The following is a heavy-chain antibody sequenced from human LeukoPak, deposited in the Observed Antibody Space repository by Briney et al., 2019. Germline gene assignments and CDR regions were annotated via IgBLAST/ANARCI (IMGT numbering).Heavy chain of an antibody. CDR3: EKDSDYCNYPLSFFDF. J-gene: IGHJ4*02. D-gene: IGHD4-11*01. CDR2: ISGSGRST. V-gene: IGHV3-23*01. Sequence: GGSLRLSCAASGFTFSSYAMSWVRQAPGKGLAWVSGISGSGRSTHSADSVKGRFTISRDNSKNTLYLHMNSLRAEDTALYYCEKDSDYCNYPLSFFDFWGQGTLVTVSS. CDR1: GFTFSSYA.